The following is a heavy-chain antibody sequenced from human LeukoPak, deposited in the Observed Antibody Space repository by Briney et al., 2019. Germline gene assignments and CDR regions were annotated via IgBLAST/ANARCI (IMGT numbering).Heavy chain of an antibody. D-gene: IGHD2-2*01. CDR2: IHSGGSS. J-gene: IGHJ4*02. CDR3: ARGPPAENFIDF. Sequence: PGGSLRLSCTASGFTVSHNYMHWVRQAPGKGLEWVSVIHSGGSSYHADSVKGRFTISRDNSKNTVFLQLNSLRAEDTAVYYWARGPPAENFIDFWGQGPLVTVSS. CDR1: GFTVSHNY. V-gene: IGHV3-53*01.